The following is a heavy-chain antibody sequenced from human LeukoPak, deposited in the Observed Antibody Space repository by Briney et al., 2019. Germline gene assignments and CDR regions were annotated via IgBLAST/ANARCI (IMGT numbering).Heavy chain of an antibody. Sequence: GGSLRLSCTAPGFTFDDYAMHWARQAPGKGLEWVSGISWNSDYIGYADSVKGRFTISRDNAKNSLYLQVNSLRAEDTALYYCAKDRYRSGSYSHFDYWGQGTLVTVSS. CDR3: AKDRYRSGSYSHFDY. V-gene: IGHV3-9*01. CDR2: ISWNSDYI. CDR1: GFTFDDYA. J-gene: IGHJ4*02. D-gene: IGHD1-26*01.